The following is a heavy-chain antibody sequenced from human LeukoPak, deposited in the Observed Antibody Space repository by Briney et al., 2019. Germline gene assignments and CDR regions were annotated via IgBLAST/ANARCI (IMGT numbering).Heavy chain of an antibody. CDR2: IKPDGSEK. J-gene: IGHJ4*02. CDR1: GFSFSKYW. V-gene: IGHV3-7*01. Sequence: GSLRLSCVASGFSFSKYWMNWVRQAPGKGLEWVANIKPDGSEKYYVDSVKGRFTISRDNAKNSLYLQMNSLRADDTAIYYCARDKIVGPTTLDYWGQGTLVTVSS. D-gene: IGHD1-26*01. CDR3: ARDKIVGPTTLDY.